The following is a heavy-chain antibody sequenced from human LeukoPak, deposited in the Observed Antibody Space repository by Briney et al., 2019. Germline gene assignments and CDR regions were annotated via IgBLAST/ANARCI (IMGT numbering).Heavy chain of an antibody. J-gene: IGHJ4*02. V-gene: IGHV3-74*01. CDR3: ARGRAGNYYNHNDY. D-gene: IGHD3-10*01. CDR1: GFSISGYW. CDR2: SNGDGSIT. Sequence: QPGGSLRLSCAASGFSISGYWMHWVRQAPGKGLVWVSRSNGDGSITAYADSVKGRFTISRDNAKNTLYLQMNSLRAEDTAVYYCARGRAGNYYNHNDYWGKGTLVTVSS.